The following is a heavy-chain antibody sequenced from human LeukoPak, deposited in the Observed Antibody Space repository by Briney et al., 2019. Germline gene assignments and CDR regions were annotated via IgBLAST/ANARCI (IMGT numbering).Heavy chain of an antibody. V-gene: IGHV1-2*02. CDR3: ARAGPTHVPPFAPDY. J-gene: IGHJ4*02. Sequence: ASVKVSCKASGYTFTGYYMHWVRQAPGQGLEWMGWINPNSGGTYYAQKFQGRVTMTSDTSISSAYMELSSLRSEDTAVYYCARAGPTHVPPFAPDYWGQGTLVTVSS. CDR2: INPNSGGT. CDR1: GYTFTGYY. D-gene: IGHD1-1*01.